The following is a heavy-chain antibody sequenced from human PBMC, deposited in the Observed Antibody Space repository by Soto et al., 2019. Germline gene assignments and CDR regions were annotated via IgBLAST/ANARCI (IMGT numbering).Heavy chain of an antibody. V-gene: IGHV1-69*13. CDR3: ATDSNYDVSNSF. J-gene: IGHJ4*02. D-gene: IGHD3-3*01. Sequence: SVKVSCKASGGTLNNYAINWVRQAPGQGLEWMGGILPVSAPPDYAQKFQGRVSITADHSTGTVYMELSRLKSDDTAVYFCATDSNYDVSNSFWGQGTLVTVSS. CDR1: GGTLNNYA. CDR2: ILPVSAPP.